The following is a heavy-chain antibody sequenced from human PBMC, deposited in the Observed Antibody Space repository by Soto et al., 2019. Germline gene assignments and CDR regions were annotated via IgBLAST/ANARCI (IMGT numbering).Heavy chain of an antibody. CDR3: ARGDVVVPAAILEYYFDY. V-gene: IGHV4-59*01. CDR1: GGSISSYD. J-gene: IGHJ4*02. D-gene: IGHD2-2*01. Sequence: SETLSLTCTVSGGSISSYDWSWIRQPPGKGLEWIGYIYYSGSTNYNPSLKSRVTISVDTSKNQFSLKLSSVTAADTAVYYCARGDVVVPAAILEYYFDYWGQGTLVTVSS. CDR2: IYYSGST.